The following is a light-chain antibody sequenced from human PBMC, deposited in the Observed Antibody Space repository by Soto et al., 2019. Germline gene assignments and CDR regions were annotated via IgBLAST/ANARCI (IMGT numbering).Light chain of an antibody. CDR3: QEYIRRPLT. V-gene: IGKV3-15*01. J-gene: IGKJ4*01. Sequence: EIVMTQSPATVSVSPGERATLSCRASQTVSSNLAWYQQKPGQAPRLIICGASPRATGIPARFSGSGSGTEFPPTISILQAEDGVLYCSQEYIRRPLTSGGGTKVDIK. CDR1: QTVSSN. CDR2: GAS.